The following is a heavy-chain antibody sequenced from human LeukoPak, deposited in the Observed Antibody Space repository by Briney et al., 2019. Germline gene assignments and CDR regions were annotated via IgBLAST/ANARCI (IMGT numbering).Heavy chain of an antibody. Sequence: GESLKISCRDSGNTFITSLIVWVRQMPGKGLEWMGVIYPGDSATTYSPSFQGQVTFSVDKSSRTAYLQWSSLRASDTAIYYCARPKYSSSLAFDYWGQGTPVTVSS. CDR1: GNTFITSL. J-gene: IGHJ4*02. CDR2: IYPGDSAT. CDR3: ARPKYSSSLAFDY. D-gene: IGHD3-22*01. V-gene: IGHV5-51*01.